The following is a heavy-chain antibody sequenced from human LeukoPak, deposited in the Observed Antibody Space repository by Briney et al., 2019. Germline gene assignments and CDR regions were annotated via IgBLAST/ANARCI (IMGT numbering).Heavy chain of an antibody. CDR2: ISYDGSNK. CDR3: AKDLARGIAVAGTLLFDY. D-gene: IGHD6-19*01. J-gene: IGHJ4*02. V-gene: IGHV3-30*18. CDR1: GFTFSSYG. Sequence: GGSLRLSCAASGFTFSSYGMHWVRQAPGKGLEWVAVISYDGSNKYYADSVKGRFTISRDNSKNTLYLQMNSLRAEDTAVYYCAKDLARGIAVAGTLLFDYWGQGTLVTVSS.